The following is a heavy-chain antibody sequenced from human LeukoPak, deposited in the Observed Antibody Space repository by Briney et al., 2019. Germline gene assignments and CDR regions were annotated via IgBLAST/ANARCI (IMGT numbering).Heavy chain of an antibody. CDR3: ARKGVQPWSAHHYYYMDV. Sequence: PSETLSLTCTVSGGSISSSSYYWSWIRQPPGKGLEWIGYIYYSGSTNYNPSLKSRVTISVDTSKNQFSLKLSSVTAADTAVYYCARKGVQPWSAHHYYYMDVWGKGTTVTISS. D-gene: IGHD2-8*01. CDR1: GGSISSSSYY. CDR2: IYYSGST. V-gene: IGHV4-61*01. J-gene: IGHJ6*03.